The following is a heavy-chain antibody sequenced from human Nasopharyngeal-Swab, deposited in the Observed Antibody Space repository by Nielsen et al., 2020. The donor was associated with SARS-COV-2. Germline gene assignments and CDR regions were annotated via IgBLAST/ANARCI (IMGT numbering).Heavy chain of an antibody. D-gene: IGHD3-3*01. CDR3: ARNPGVVLEYGWFDP. CDR2: IIPIFGTA. V-gene: IGHV1-69*13. CDR1: GGTFSSYA. J-gene: IGHJ5*02. Sequence: SVKVSCKASGGTFSSYAISWVRQAPGQGLEWMGGIIPIFGTANYAQKFQGRVTITADESTSTAYMELSNLRSEDTAVYYCARNPGVVLEYGWFDPWGQGTLVTVSS.